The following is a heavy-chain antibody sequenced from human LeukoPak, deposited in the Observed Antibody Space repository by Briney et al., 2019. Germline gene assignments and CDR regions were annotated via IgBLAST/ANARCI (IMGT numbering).Heavy chain of an antibody. CDR1: GFTFITYA. V-gene: IGHV3-23*01. J-gene: IGHJ4*02. CDR2: ISGSGDIT. D-gene: IGHD4-11*01. Sequence: GGSLRLSCAVSGFTFITYAMSWVRQAPGKGLEWLSTISGSGDITYYADSVKGRFTISRDNSKNTLYLQMNSLRAEDTAVYFCAKDPSTYTVTTGYFDYWGQGTLVTVSS. CDR3: AKDPSTYTVTTGYFDY.